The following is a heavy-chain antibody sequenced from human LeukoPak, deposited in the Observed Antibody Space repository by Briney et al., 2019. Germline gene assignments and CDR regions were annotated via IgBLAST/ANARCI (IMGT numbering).Heavy chain of an antibody. D-gene: IGHD2-21*02. CDR1: GFTFSRYA. CDR2: ISGSGGST. Sequence: GGSLRLSCAASGFTFSRYAMSWVRQAPGKGLEWVSSISGSGGSTYYADSVKGRFTISRDNSKNTLYLQMNSLRAEDTAVYYCAKDGPIIVVVTTFDYWGQGTLVTVSS. V-gene: IGHV3-23*01. J-gene: IGHJ4*02. CDR3: AKDGPIIVVVTTFDY.